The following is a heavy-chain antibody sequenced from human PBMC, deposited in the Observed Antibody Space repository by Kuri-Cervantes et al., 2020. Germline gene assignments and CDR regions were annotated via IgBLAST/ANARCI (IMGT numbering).Heavy chain of an antibody. J-gene: IGHJ3*02. CDR1: GFTFSSHW. V-gene: IGHV3-7*01. CDR2: IKQDGSEK. Sequence: GGSLRLSCAASGFTFSSHWMSWVRQAPGKGLEWVANIKQDGSEKYYVDSVKGRFTISRDNAKNSLYLQMNSLRAEDTAVYYCARDSPYYSDSSGYSDAFDIWGQGTMVTVSS. CDR3: ARDSPYYSDSSGYSDAFDI. D-gene: IGHD3-22*01.